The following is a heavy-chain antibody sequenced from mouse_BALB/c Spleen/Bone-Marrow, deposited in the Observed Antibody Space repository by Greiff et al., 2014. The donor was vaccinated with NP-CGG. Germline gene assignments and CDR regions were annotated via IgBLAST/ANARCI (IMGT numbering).Heavy chain of an antibody. Sequence: VHVKQSGAELVKPGASVKLSCTASGFNIKDTYMHWVKQRPEQGLEWIGRIDPANGNTKYDPKFQGKATITADTSSNTAYLQLSSLTSEDTAVYYCAAYYYGSSRFAYWGQGTLVTVSA. V-gene: IGHV14-3*02. J-gene: IGHJ3*01. D-gene: IGHD1-1*01. CDR3: AAYYYGSSRFAY. CDR2: IDPANGNT. CDR1: GFNIKDTY.